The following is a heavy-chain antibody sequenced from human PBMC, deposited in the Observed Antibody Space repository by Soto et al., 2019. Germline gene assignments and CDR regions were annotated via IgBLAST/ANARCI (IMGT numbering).Heavy chain of an antibody. Sequence: EVLLVESGGVSRQPGGSLRLSCVASGYTFNSHEMNWVRQAPGKGLEWISSISGSGTTNYAESVKGRFTISRDNAHKSLFLEMKDLRVEDTAVYYCARGGIHWGQGTLVTVSS. D-gene: IGHD3-16*01. CDR1: GYTFNSHE. J-gene: IGHJ4*02. CDR3: ARGGIH. V-gene: IGHV3-48*03. CDR2: ISGSGTT.